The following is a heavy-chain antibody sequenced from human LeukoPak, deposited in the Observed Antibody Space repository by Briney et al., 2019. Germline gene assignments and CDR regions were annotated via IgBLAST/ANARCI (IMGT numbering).Heavy chain of an antibody. Sequence: PGGSLRLSCVAFGFTFSNYAMTWVRQAPGKGLEWISGISSNSYIHYADSVKGRFTVSRDNAENSLYLQMNSLRAEDTAVYYCARLPGYYYYYYYMDVWGKGTTVTVSS. V-gene: IGHV3-21*01. CDR1: GFTFSNYA. CDR2: ISSNSYI. J-gene: IGHJ6*03. CDR3: ARLPGYYYYYYYMDV.